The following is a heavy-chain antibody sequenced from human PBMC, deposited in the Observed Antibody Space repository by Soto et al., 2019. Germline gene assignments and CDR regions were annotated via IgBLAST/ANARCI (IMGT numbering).Heavy chain of an antibody. V-gene: IGHV3-7*01. Sequence: GGSLRLSCAASGFSFSSYWMSWVRQAPGKGLEWVANIKQDGSEKYYVDSVKGRFTISRDNAKNSLYLQMNSLRAEDTAVYYCARASTYYDILTGYSYYFDYWGQGTLVTV. J-gene: IGHJ4*02. CDR1: GFSFSSYW. CDR2: IKQDGSEK. CDR3: ARASTYYDILTGYSYYFDY. D-gene: IGHD3-9*01.